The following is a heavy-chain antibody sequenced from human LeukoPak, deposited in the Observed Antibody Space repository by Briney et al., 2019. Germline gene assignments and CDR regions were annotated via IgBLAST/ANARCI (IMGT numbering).Heavy chain of an antibody. D-gene: IGHD1-26*01. Sequence: SETLSLTCTVSGGSISSSSYYWGWVRQPPGNGLAWMGSIYYSGSTYYHPSLKSRVTISVDTSKNQFSLKLSSVTAADTAVYYCARGWVPLGATLESGSSDYWGQGTLVTASS. J-gene: IGHJ4*02. CDR3: ARGWVPLGATLESGSSDY. CDR1: GGSISSSSYY. V-gene: IGHV4-39*07. CDR2: IYYSGST.